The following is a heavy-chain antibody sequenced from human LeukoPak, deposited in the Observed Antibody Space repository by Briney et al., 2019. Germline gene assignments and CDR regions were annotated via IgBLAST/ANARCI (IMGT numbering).Heavy chain of an antibody. CDR2: INPSGGST. J-gene: IGHJ4*02. CDR3: ARKPDYDILTGPFDY. V-gene: IGHV1-46*01. CDR1: GYTFTSYY. D-gene: IGHD3-9*01. Sequence: ASVKVSCKASGYTFTSYYMHWVRQAPGQGLGWMGIINPSGGSTSYAQKFQGRVTMTRDTSTSTVYMELSSLRSEDTAVYYCARKPDYDILTGPFDYWGQGTLVTVSS.